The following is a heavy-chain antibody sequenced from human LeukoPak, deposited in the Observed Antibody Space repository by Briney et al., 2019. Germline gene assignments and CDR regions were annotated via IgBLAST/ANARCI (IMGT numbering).Heavy chain of an antibody. V-gene: IGHV4-4*02. CDR1: DGSISSSNW. CDR3: ARTYYCSGGSCYSGDNWFDP. CDR2: IYYSGST. J-gene: IGHJ5*02. D-gene: IGHD2-15*01. Sequence: SGTLSLTCAVSDGSISSSNWWSWVRQPPGKGLEWIGYIYYSGSTNYNPSLKSRVTISVDTSKNQFSLKLSSVTAADTAVYYCARTYYCSGGSCYSGDNWFDPWGQGTLVTVSS.